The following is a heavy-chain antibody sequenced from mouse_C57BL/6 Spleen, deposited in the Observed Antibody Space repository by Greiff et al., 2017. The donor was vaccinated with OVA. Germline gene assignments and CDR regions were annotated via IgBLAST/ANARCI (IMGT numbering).Heavy chain of an antibody. Sequence: EVKLMESGPGLVKPSQSLSLTCSVTGYSITSGYYWNWIRQFPGNKLEWMGYISYDGSNNYNPSLKNRISITRDTSKNQFFLKLNSVTTEDTATYYCARCDGYYKEGYYFDYWGQGTTLTVSS. J-gene: IGHJ2*01. CDR1: GYSITSGYY. CDR2: ISYDGSN. D-gene: IGHD2-3*01. V-gene: IGHV3-6*01. CDR3: ARCDGYYKEGYYFDY.